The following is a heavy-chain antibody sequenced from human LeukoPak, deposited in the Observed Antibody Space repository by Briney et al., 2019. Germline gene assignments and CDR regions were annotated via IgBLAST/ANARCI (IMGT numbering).Heavy chain of an antibody. Sequence: PGGSLRLSCAASGFTFSNYGMHWVRQAPGKGLEWVAFIRYDGSNKYYADSVKGRFTISRDNAKNSLYLQMNSLRAEDTAVYYCARDGHYDILTGYFQDWGQGTLVTVSS. D-gene: IGHD3-9*01. V-gene: IGHV3-30*02. CDR1: GFTFSNYG. CDR3: ARDGHYDILTGYFQD. CDR2: IRYDGSNK. J-gene: IGHJ1*01.